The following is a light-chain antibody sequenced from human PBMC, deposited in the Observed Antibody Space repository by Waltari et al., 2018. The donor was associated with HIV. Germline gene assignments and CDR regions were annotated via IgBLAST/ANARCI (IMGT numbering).Light chain of an antibody. J-gene: IGLJ2*01. V-gene: IGLV3-21*02. Sequence: SYVLTQPLSVSVAPGQTARITCGGNNIGSKSVHWYQQKPGRAPGLVVHDDSNRPSGIPERFSGSNSGTTATLTISRVEAGDEADYYCQVSDSNSDHPIFAGGTRLTVL. CDR2: DDS. CDR1: NIGSKS. CDR3: QVSDSNSDHPI.